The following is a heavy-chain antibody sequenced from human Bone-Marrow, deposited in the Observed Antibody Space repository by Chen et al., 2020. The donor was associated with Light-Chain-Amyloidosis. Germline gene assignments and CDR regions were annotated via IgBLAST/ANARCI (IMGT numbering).Heavy chain of an antibody. Sequence: EVQLEQSGPEVKKPGESLKISCKGSGYPFPNYWIGWVRQMPGKGLEWMGVIYPDESDARYSPSFEGQVTISADKSITTAYLQWRSLKASDTDMYYCARRRDGYNFDYWGQGTLVTVSS. CDR3: ARRRDGYNFDY. D-gene: IGHD5-12*01. V-gene: IGHV5-51*01. CDR2: IYPDESDA. J-gene: IGHJ4*02. CDR1: GYPFPNYW.